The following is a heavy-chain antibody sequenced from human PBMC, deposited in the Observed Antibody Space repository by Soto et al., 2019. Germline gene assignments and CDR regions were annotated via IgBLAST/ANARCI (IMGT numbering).Heavy chain of an antibody. V-gene: IGHV3-23*01. Sequence: EVQLLESGGGLVQPGGSLRLSCAASGFTFSSYAMSWVRQAPRKGLEWVSTISGSGGSTYYADSVKGRFTISRDNSKNTLYLQMDSLRADDTAVYYCPAGIYSYGMDVWGQGTTVTVSS. J-gene: IGHJ6*02. CDR3: PAGIYSYGMDV. CDR1: GFTFSSYA. D-gene: IGHD6-13*01. CDR2: ISGSGGST.